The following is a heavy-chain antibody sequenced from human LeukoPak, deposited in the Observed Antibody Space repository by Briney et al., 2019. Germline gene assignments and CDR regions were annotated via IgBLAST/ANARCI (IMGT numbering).Heavy chain of an antibody. CDR2: INHSGST. V-gene: IGHV4-34*01. CDR3: ARGRKYYYDSSGYYYLNWFDP. Sequence: SETLSLTCAVYGGSFSGYYWGWIRQPPGRGLEWIGEINHSGSTNYNPSLKSRVTISVDTSKNQFSLKLSSVTAADTAVYYCARGRKYYYDSSGYYYLNWFDPWGQGTLVTVSS. J-gene: IGHJ5*02. D-gene: IGHD3-22*01. CDR1: GGSFSGYY.